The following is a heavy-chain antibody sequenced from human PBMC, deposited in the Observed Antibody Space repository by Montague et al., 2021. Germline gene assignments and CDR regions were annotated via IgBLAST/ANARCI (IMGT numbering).Heavy chain of an antibody. CDR3: TRGSIENSHGIGMAYYYDMEV. V-gene: IGHV4-61*01. D-gene: IGHD5-18*01. CDR1: GASVSSGSYD. Sequence: SETLSLTCTVSGASVSSGSYDWSWIRQPPGKGLEWIGNIFYTGSTNYNPSLKSRVTISVDTSKNQVSLRLSSVTAADTAVYYCTRGSIENSHGIGMAYYYDMEVWGQGTTVTVSS. CDR2: IFYTGST. J-gene: IGHJ6*02.